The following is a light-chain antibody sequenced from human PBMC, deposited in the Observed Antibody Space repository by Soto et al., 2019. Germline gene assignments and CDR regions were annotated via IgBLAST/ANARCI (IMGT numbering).Light chain of an antibody. V-gene: IGKV3-15*01. CDR3: QQYHIWPFA. CDR1: QSVRSK. Sequence: MTTQSPGTLSVSPGERATLSCRTSQSVRSKLAWYQQRPGQPPRLLIYDASSRATGIPARFSGSGSGTELALTISSLQSEDFAVYYCQQYHIWPFAFGPGTKVDV. CDR2: DAS. J-gene: IGKJ3*01.